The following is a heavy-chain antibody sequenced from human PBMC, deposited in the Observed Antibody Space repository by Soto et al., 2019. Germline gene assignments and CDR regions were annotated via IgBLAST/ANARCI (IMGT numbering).Heavy chain of an antibody. V-gene: IGHV4-30-2*01. J-gene: IGHJ5*02. CDR2: IYHSGST. Sequence: QLQLQESGSGLVKPSQTLSLTCAVSGGSISSGGYSWSWIRQPPGKGLEWIGYIYHSGSTYYNPSPXSXXTISVDRSKNQFSLKLSSVTAADTAVYCCASVPSPWGQGTLVTVSS. D-gene: IGHD6-6*01. CDR3: ASVPSP. CDR1: GGSISSGGYS.